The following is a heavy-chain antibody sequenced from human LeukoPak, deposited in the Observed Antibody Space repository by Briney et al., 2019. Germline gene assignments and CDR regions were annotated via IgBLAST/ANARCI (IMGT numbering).Heavy chain of an antibody. Sequence: GGSLRLSCAASGFTFSSYGMSWVRQAPGKGLEWVSAISGSGGSTYYADSVKGRFTISRDNSKNTLYLQMNSLRAEDTAVYYCASNGGTTVTTFYYYYMDVWGKGTTVTVSS. D-gene: IGHD4-17*01. V-gene: IGHV3-23*01. CDR2: ISGSGGST. J-gene: IGHJ6*03. CDR1: GFTFSSYG. CDR3: ASNGGTTVTTFYYYYMDV.